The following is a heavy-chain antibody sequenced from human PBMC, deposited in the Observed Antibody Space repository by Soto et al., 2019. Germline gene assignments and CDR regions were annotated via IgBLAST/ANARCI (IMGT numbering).Heavy chain of an antibody. Sequence: SVKVSCKASGGTFSSYAISWVRQAPGQGLEWMGGIIPIFGTANYAQKFQGRVTITADESTSTAYMELSSLRSEGTAVYYCARKYYGSGSYIRYYDYGMDVWGQGTTVTVSS. V-gene: IGHV1-69*13. CDR2: IIPIFGTA. D-gene: IGHD3-10*01. J-gene: IGHJ6*01. CDR1: GGTFSSYA. CDR3: ARKYYGSGSYIRYYDYGMDV.